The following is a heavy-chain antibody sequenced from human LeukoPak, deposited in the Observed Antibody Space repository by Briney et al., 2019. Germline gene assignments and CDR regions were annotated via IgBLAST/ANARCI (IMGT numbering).Heavy chain of an antibody. CDR2: ISGSGGST. CDR1: GFTFSSYS. Sequence: GGSLRLSCAASGFTFSSYSMSWVRQAPGKGLEWVSGISGSGGSTDYADSVKGRFTISRDNSKNTLYPQMNSLRVEDTAVYYCAKDPGYQVVYCFDYWGQGTLVTVSS. V-gene: IGHV3-23*01. D-gene: IGHD2-2*01. J-gene: IGHJ4*02. CDR3: AKDPGYQVVYCFDY.